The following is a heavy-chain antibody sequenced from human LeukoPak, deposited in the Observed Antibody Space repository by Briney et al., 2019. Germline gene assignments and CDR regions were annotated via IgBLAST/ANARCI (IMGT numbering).Heavy chain of an antibody. CDR2: INHSGST. Sequence: PSETLSLTCAVYGGSFSGYYWSWIRQPPGKGLEWIGEINHSGSTNYNPSLKSRVTISVDTSKNQFSLKLSSVTAADTAVYYCARGFGGDYSMDYWGQGTLVTVSS. J-gene: IGHJ4*02. V-gene: IGHV4-34*01. CDR3: ARGFGGDYSMDY. CDR1: GGSFSGYY. D-gene: IGHD4-11*01.